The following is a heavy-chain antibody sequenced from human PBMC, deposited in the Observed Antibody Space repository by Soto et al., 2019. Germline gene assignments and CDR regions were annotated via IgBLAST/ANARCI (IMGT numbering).Heavy chain of an antibody. CDR2: XXPXXXXX. Sequence: GASVKVSCKASGGTFSSYRINLVRQAPGQGLEWXGGXXPXXXXXDXXXKFQGRVTITADESARTAYMELRSLKSQDTAVYYCARDSGAKLSSSWGQGTLVTVSS. CDR3: ARDSGAKLSSS. CDR1: GGTFSSYR. J-gene: IGHJ4*02. D-gene: IGHD6-13*01. V-gene: IGHV1-69*13.